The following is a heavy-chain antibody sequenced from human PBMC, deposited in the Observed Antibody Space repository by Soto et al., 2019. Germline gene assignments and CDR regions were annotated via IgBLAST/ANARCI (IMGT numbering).Heavy chain of an antibody. D-gene: IGHD2-2*01. CDR1: GGTFSSYA. CDR3: ARAGYCSSTSCPFDY. CDR2: IIPIFGTA. J-gene: IGHJ4*02. Sequence: ASVKVSCKASGGTFSSYAISWVRQAPGQGLEWMGGIIPIFGTANYAQKFQGRVTITADESTSTAYMELSSLRSEDTAVYYCARAGYCSSTSCPFDYWGQGTLVTVSS. V-gene: IGHV1-69*13.